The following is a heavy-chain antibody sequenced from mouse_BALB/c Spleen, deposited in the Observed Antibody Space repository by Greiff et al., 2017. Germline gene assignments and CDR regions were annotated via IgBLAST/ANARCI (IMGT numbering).Heavy chain of an antibody. CDR1: GYTFTDYV. CDR3: AREDAMDY. V-gene: IGHV1-77*01. Sequence: QVQLKQSGPELVKPGASVKMSCKASGYTFTDYVISWVKQRTGQGLEWIGEIYPGSGSTYYNEKFKGKATLTADTSSSTAYMQLSSLTSEDSAVYFCAREDAMDYWGQGTSVTVSS. CDR2: IYPGSGST. J-gene: IGHJ4*01.